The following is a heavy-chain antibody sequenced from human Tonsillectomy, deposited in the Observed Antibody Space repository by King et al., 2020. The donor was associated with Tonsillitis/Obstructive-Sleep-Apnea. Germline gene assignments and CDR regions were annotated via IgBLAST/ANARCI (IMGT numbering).Heavy chain of an antibody. V-gene: IGHV3-15*01. J-gene: IGHJ4*02. CDR2: IKSETDSGTT. D-gene: IGHD1-1*01. CDR1: GFTFNYAW. Sequence: VQLVESGGGLVKPGGSLRISCVASGFTFNYAWMSWVRQAPGKGLEWVGRIKSETDSGTTDYAAPVKGRFTISRDDPKNTLYLEMNSLNTEDTAVYYCTAGTGKTDFDYWGQGTLVTVSS. CDR3: TAGTGKTDFDY.